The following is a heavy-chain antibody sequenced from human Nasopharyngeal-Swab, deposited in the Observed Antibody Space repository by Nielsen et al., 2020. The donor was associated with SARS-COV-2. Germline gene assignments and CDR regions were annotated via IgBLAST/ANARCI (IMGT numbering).Heavy chain of an antibody. V-gene: IGHV4-39*01. D-gene: IGHD2-15*01. CDR3: ARQVGPGYYSYYMDV. Sequence: SETLSLTCTVSGGSISSNSYYWGWIRQPPGKGLEWIGNIYSSGSTHNNPSLKSRVTISVDTSKNQFSLKLRSVTAADTAVYYCARQVGPGYYSYYMDVWGKGTTVTVSS. CDR1: GGSISSNSYY. CDR2: IYSSGST. J-gene: IGHJ6*03.